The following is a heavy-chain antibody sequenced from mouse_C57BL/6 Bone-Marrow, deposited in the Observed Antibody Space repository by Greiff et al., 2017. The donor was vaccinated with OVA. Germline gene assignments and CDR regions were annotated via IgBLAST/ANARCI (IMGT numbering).Heavy chain of an antibody. J-gene: IGHJ2*01. CDR2: IDPENGDT. Sequence: EVQLQDSGAELVRPGASVKLSCTASGFNIKDDYMHWVKERPEQGLEWIGWIDPENGDTEYASKFQGKATITADTSSKTVYLHLSSLTSEDTAVYYCTTYRYWGQGTTLTVSS. V-gene: IGHV14-4*01. CDR3: TTYRY. CDR1: GFNIKDDY.